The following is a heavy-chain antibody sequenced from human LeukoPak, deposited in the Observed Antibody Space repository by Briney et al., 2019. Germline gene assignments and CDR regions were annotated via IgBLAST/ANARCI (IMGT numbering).Heavy chain of an antibody. Sequence: GGSLRLSCAASGFSFSDYYMSWVRQAPGKGLEWVSAISGSGGSTYYADSVKGRFTISRDNSKNTLYLQMNSLRAEDTAVYYCARVYEQQLVRRDYWGQGTLVTVSS. CDR2: ISGSGGST. D-gene: IGHD6-13*01. V-gene: IGHV3-23*01. CDR3: ARVYEQQLVRRDY. J-gene: IGHJ4*02. CDR1: GFSFSDYY.